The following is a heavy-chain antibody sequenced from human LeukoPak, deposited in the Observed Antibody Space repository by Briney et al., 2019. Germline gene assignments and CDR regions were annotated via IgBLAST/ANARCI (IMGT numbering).Heavy chain of an antibody. J-gene: IGHJ4*02. CDR1: GYTFTGYD. CDR3: ARAFKRGYSYDFDY. Sequence: ASVKVSCKASGYTFTGYDINWVRQATRQGLEWMGWMNPNSGNTGYAQKFQGRVTITRNTSISTAYMELSSLRSEDTAVYYCARAFKRGYSYDFDYWGQGTLVTVSS. V-gene: IGHV1-8*03. D-gene: IGHD5-18*01. CDR2: MNPNSGNT.